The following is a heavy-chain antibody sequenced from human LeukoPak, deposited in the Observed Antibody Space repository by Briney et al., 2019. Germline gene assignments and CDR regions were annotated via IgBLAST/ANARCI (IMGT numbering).Heavy chain of an antibody. V-gene: IGHV4-34*01. D-gene: IGHD3-22*01. CDR1: GGSISAYQ. J-gene: IGHJ4*02. Sequence: ASETLSLTCTVSGGSISAYQWSWIRQPPGKGLEWIGEINHSGSTNYNPSLKSRVTISVDTSKNQFSLKLSSVTAADTAVYYCARGYYYDSSGYFDYWGQGTLVTVSS. CDR2: INHSGST. CDR3: ARGYYYDSSGYFDY.